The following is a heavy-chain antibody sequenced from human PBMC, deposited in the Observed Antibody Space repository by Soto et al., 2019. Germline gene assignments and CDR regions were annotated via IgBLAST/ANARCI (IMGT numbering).Heavy chain of an antibody. CDR1: GFTFSSYG. CDR3: AKGSVLRVVEAPLAILGGVDV. Sequence: GGSLRLSCVASGFTFSSYGMHWVRQAPGKGLEWVAVMSYDGSHEYYADSVKGRFTTSRDNSKTILYLQMNSLRLEDTAVYYCAKGSVLRVVEAPLAILGGVDVWGQGAMVTVSS. D-gene: IGHD2-8*01. CDR2: MSYDGSHE. V-gene: IGHV3-33*06. J-gene: IGHJ6*02.